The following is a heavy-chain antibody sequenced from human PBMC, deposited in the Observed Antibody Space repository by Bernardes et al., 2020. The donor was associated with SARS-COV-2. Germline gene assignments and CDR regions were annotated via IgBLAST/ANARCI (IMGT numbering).Heavy chain of an antibody. CDR3: ATDQRYYDILTGRTYYYGMDV. CDR2: FDPDDGET. D-gene: IGHD3-9*01. V-gene: IGHV1-24*01. CDR1: GYTLTELS. Sequence: ASVKVSCKVSGYTLTELSMHWVRQAPGKGLEWMGGFDPDDGETIYAQKFQGRVTMTVDTSTDTAYMELSSLRSEDTAVYYCATDQRYYDILTGRTYYYGMDVWGQETTVTVSS. J-gene: IGHJ6*02.